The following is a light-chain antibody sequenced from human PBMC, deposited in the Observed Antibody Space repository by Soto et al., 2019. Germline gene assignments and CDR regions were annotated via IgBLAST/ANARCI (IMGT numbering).Light chain of an antibody. CDR1: SSDVGGYNY. V-gene: IGLV2-14*01. Sequence: LTQPASVSGSPGQSITISCTGTSSDVGGYNYVSWYQQHPGKAPKLMIYEVSNRPSGVSDRFSGSRSGNTASLTISGLQAEDESDYYCISYTSSSTWVFGGGTKVTVL. J-gene: IGLJ3*02. CDR3: ISYTSSSTWV. CDR2: EVS.